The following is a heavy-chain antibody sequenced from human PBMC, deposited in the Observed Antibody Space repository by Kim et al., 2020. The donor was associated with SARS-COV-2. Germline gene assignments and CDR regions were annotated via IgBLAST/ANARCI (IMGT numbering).Heavy chain of an antibody. J-gene: IGHJ4*02. CDR1: GYSFTNYW. V-gene: IGHV5-51*01. CDR2: IYPGDSDT. Sequence: GESLKISCKGSGYSFTNYWIGWVRQMPGKGLEWMGIIYPGDSDTRYSPSFQGQVTISADKSISTAYLQWSSLKASDTTMYYCASSDLNYYDSSGYYWSYWGQGTLVTVSS. D-gene: IGHD3-22*01. CDR3: ASSDLNYYDSSGYYWSY.